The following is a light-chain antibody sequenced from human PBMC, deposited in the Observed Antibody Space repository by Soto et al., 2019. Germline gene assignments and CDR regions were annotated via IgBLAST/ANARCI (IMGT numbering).Light chain of an antibody. CDR2: YAS. V-gene: IGKV3-15*01. CDR3: QQYNDWPPIT. Sequence: EIMMTQSPATLSVSPGERATLSCRASQSVSNNLAWYQQKPGQVPRLLIYYASTRATGIPARFSGSGSGTEFTLTISSLQSEDFGLYYCQQYNDWPPITFGQGTRLEIK. CDR1: QSVSNN. J-gene: IGKJ5*01.